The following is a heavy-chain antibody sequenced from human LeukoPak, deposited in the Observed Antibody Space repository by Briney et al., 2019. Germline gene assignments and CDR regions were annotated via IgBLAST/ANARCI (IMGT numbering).Heavy chain of an antibody. V-gene: IGHV3-30*03. CDR1: GFTFSSYG. D-gene: IGHD3-10*01. Sequence: PGRSLRLSCAASGFTFSSYGMHWVRQAPGKGLEWAAVISYDGSKKYYADSVKGRFTISRDNSNNTLYLQMNSLRAEDTAVYYCVSYGSGSSRYFDYWGQGTLVTVSS. CDR3: VSYGSGSSRYFDY. CDR2: ISYDGSKK. J-gene: IGHJ4*02.